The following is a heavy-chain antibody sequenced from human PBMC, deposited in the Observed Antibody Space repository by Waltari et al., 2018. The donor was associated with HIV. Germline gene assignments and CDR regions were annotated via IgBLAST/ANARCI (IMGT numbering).Heavy chain of an antibody. D-gene: IGHD3-10*01. V-gene: IGHV2-5*01. CDR2: IYWNDDR. CDR3: ARDYGSGNYRGFDN. CDR1: GFSLTTSGVG. J-gene: IGHJ4*02. Sequence: QITLKESGPTLVKPTQTLTLTCNFSGFSLTTSGVGVAWIRQPPGKALEWLALIYWNDDRRYSPSLKTKLTITKDISKNQVVLTMANMDPVDTATYFCARDYGSGNYRGFDNWGQGILVTVSS.